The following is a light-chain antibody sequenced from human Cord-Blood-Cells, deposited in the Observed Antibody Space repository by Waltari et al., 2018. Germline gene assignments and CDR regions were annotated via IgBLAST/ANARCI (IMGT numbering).Light chain of an antibody. Sequence: QSALTQPASVSGSPGQSITISCTGTSSDVGGYNYVAWYQQHPGKAPKLMIYDVSNRPSGVSNRVSGSKSGNTASLTIFGLQAEDEADYYCSSYTSSSTRVFGGGTKLTVL. CDR3: SSYTSSSTRV. V-gene: IGLV2-14*03. J-gene: IGLJ3*02. CDR2: DVS. CDR1: SSDVGGYNY.